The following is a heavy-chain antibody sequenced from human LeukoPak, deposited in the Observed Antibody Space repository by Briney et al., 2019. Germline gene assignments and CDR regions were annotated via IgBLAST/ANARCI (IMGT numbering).Heavy chain of an antibody. Sequence: GASVKVSCKASGYTFTGYYMHWVRQAPGQGLEWMGWTNPNSGGTNYAQKFQGRVTMTRDTSISTAYMELSRLRSDDTAVYYCARPFNLVGAIPAFDYWGQGTLVTVSS. CDR1: GYTFTGYY. CDR2: TNPNSGGT. D-gene: IGHD1-26*01. V-gene: IGHV1-2*02. CDR3: ARPFNLVGAIPAFDY. J-gene: IGHJ4*02.